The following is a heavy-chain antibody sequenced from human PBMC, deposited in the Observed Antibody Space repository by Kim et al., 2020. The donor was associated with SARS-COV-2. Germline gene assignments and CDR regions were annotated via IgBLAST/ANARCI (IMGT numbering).Heavy chain of an antibody. CDR3: TNVTGTTLAFRDAFDI. CDR2: IRSKAKSYAT. D-gene: IGHD1-1*01. J-gene: IGHJ3*02. Sequence: GGSLRLSCAASGFTFSGSAIHWVRQASGKGLEWVGRIRSKAKSYATAYAASVQGRFTISRDDSKYTAYLQMNSLKTEDTAVYYGTNVTGTTLAFRDAFDIWGQGTMVTVSS. CDR1: GFTFSGSA. V-gene: IGHV3-73*01.